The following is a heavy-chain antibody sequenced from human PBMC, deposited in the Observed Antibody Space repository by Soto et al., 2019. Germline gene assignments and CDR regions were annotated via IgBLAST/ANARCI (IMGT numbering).Heavy chain of an antibody. V-gene: IGHV3-23*01. CDR1: GFPFSSYV. CDR2: ISGGGSNT. Sequence: EVQLLESGGGLVQRGGSLRLSCAASGFPFSSYVMSWVRQAPGKGLEWVSGISGGGSNTFYADSVKGRFTISRDNSKNTLLLQINSLGAEDPAVYYCAKDSNKYSSSLRGRYFDYWGQGIGVTVSS. D-gene: IGHD4-4*01. J-gene: IGHJ4*02. CDR3: AKDSNKYSSSLRGRYFDY.